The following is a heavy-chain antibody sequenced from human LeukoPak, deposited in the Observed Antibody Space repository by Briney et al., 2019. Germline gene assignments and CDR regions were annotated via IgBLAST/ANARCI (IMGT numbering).Heavy chain of an antibody. J-gene: IGHJ4*02. V-gene: IGHV3-21*01. Sequence: PGGSLRLSCAASGFTFSTYSMNWVRQAPGKGLEWVSYISSSSSYIYDADSAKGRFTISRDNAKNSLYLQMSSLRAEDTAVYYCTRGTSSGYYSDYWGQGTLVSVSS. CDR3: TRGTSSGYYSDY. D-gene: IGHD3-3*01. CDR1: GFTFSTYS. CDR2: ISSSSSYI.